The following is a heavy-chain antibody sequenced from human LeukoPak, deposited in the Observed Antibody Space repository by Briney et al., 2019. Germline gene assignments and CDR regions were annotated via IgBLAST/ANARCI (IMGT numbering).Heavy chain of an antibody. Sequence: GESLKISCSGSGYSFTSYWISWVRQMPGQGLEWMGRIDPSDSYTNYSPSFQGHVTISADKSISTAYLQWSSLKASDTAMYYCARHARRTVQKYFDYWGQGTLVTVSS. J-gene: IGHJ4*02. V-gene: IGHV5-10-1*01. CDR3: ARHARRTVQKYFDY. CDR2: IDPSDSYT. D-gene: IGHD4-11*01. CDR1: GYSFTSYW.